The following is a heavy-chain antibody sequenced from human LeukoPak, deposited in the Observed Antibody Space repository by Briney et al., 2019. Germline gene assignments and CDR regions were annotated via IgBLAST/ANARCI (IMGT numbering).Heavy chain of an antibody. J-gene: IGHJ5*02. CDR1: GGSISSGDYY. Sequence: SQTLSLTCTVSGGSISSGDYYWSWIRQPPGKGLEWIGYIYYSGSTYYNPSLKSRVTVSVDTSKNQFFLKLSSVTAADTAVYYCASGRGYSSSSRRFDPWGQGTLVTVSS. V-gene: IGHV4-30-4*08. CDR2: IYYSGST. CDR3: ASGRGYSSSSRRFDP. D-gene: IGHD6-6*01.